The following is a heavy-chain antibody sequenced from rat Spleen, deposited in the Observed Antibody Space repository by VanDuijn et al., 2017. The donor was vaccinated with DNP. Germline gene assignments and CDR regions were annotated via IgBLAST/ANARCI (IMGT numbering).Heavy chain of an antibody. D-gene: IGHD5-1*01. CDR1: GFSLTNYN. J-gene: IGHJ2*01. CDR3: AALGLGPDQ. CDR2: MWSGGNT. V-gene: IGHV2-45*01. Sequence: VQLKESGPGLVQPSQTLSLTCTVSGFSLTNYNVHWVRQPPGKGLEWMGAMWSGGNTDYNSVLRSRLGISRDTSKNQVFLQMNSLQPEDTGTYYCAALGLGPDQWGRGVLVTVSS.